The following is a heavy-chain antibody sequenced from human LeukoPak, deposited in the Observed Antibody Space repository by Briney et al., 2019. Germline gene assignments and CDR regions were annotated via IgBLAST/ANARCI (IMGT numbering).Heavy chain of an antibody. D-gene: IGHD3-3*01. J-gene: IGHJ6*03. CDR2: FDPEDGET. CDR1: GYTLTELS. Sequence: ASVKVSCKVSGYTLTELSMHWVRQAPGKGLEWMGGFDPEDGETIYAQKFQGRVTMTEDTSTDTAYMELSSLRSEDTAVYYCATGGGYDFWTYYMDVWGKGTTVTVSS. V-gene: IGHV1-24*01. CDR3: ATGGGYDFWTYYMDV.